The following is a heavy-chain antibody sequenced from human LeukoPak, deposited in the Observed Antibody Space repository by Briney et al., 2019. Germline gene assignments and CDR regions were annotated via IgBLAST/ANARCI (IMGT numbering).Heavy chain of an antibody. D-gene: IGHD2-8*02. CDR2: INHSGST. CDR3: ARGGGTGIDY. J-gene: IGHJ4*02. CDR1: GGSFSGYY. V-gene: IGHV4-34*01. Sequence: TSSETLSLTCAVYGGSFSGYYCSWIRQPPGKGLEWIGEINHSGSTNYNPSLKSRVTISVDTSKNQFSLKLSSVTAADTAVYYCARGGGTGIDYWGQGTLVTVSS.